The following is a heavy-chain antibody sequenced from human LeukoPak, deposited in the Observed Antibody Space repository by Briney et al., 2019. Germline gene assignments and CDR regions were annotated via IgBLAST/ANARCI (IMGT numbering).Heavy chain of an antibody. V-gene: IGHV3-23*01. J-gene: IGHJ4*02. Sequence: PGGSLRLSCEAFGFIFSNYAMRWVRQAPGNGLEWVSSISASGGRTYYADSVQGRFTISRDNAKNTLYLQTNSLRAEDTAMYYCARVGRDYSSSSPPDYWGQGTLVTVSS. CDR2: ISASGGRT. D-gene: IGHD6-6*01. CDR3: ARVGRDYSSSSPPDY. CDR1: GFIFSNYA.